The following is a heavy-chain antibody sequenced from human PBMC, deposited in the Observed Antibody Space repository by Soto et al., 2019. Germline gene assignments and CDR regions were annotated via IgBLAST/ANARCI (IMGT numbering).Heavy chain of an antibody. J-gene: IGHJ4*02. D-gene: IGHD3-10*01. CDR3: ARGGIQLSYAFDH. CDR1: GSSFSNFY. V-gene: IGHV4-4*07. CDR2: IYTSGAT. Sequence: NPSETLSLTCSVSGSSFSNFYWSWIRQPAGKGLEWIGRIYTSGATSYNPSLKSRVTMSVDTSQTQMSLNLTSVTAADTAVYYCARGGIQLSYAFDHWGQGILVTVSS.